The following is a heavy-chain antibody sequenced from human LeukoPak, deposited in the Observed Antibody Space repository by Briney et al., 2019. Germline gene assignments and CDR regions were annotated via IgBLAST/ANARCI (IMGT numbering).Heavy chain of an antibody. CDR1: GYTFNSYG. J-gene: IGHJ3*02. Sequence: GASVKVSCKASGYTFNSYGISWVRQAPGQGLEWMGWISAYNGHTNYAQKFQGRVTMTEDTSTDTAYMELSSLRSEDTAVYYCATSLGVYDSSGYYHREAFDIWGQGTMVTVSS. CDR2: ISAYNGHT. D-gene: IGHD3-22*01. V-gene: IGHV1-18*01. CDR3: ATSLGVYDSSGYYHREAFDI.